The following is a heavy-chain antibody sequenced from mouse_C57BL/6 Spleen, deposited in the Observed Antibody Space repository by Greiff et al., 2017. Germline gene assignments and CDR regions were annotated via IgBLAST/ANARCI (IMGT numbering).Heavy chain of an antibody. V-gene: IGHV1-80*01. D-gene: IGHD3-3*01. CDR3: PRSPGRGFDY. J-gene: IGHJ2*01. Sequence: VQRKKGGAELVKPGASGKISCKASGYAFSSYGMNWVKQRPGTGFEWIGQIYPGDGDTNYNGKFKGKATLTADKSSSTAYMQLSSLTSEDSAVYFCPRSPGRGFDYWGQGTTLTFSS. CDR2: IYPGDGDT. CDR1: GYAFSSYG.